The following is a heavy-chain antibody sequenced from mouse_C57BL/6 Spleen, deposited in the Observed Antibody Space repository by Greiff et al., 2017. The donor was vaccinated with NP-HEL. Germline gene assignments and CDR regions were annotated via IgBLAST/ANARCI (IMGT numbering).Heavy chain of an antibody. CDR2: INPNNGGT. Sequence: EVQLQQSGPELVKPGASVKISCKASGYTFTDYYMNWVKQSHGKSLEWIGDINPNNGGTSYNQKFKGKATLTVDKSSSTAYMELRSLTSEDSAVYYCARNYGEAMDYWGQGTSVTVSS. CDR3: ARNYGEAMDY. CDR1: GYTFTDYY. D-gene: IGHD1-1*01. J-gene: IGHJ4*01. V-gene: IGHV1-26*01.